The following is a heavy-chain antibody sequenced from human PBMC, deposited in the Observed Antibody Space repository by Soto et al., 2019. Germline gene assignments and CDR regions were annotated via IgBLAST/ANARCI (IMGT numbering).Heavy chain of an antibody. Sequence: HPGGSLRLSCAASGFTFSSYAMHWVRQAPGRGLEWVAVISYDGSNKYYAGSVKGRFTISRDNSKNTLYLQMNSLRAEDTAVYYCARDGVAARLDYYYGMDVWGQGTTVTV. D-gene: IGHD6-6*01. CDR2: ISYDGSNK. CDR1: GFTFSSYA. V-gene: IGHV3-30-3*01. J-gene: IGHJ6*02. CDR3: ARDGVAARLDYYYGMDV.